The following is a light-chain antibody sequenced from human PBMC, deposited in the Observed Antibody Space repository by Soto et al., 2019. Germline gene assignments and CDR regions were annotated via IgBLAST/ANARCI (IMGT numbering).Light chain of an antibody. V-gene: IGKV3-11*01. Sequence: EIVLTQPPAPLPLSPGDRATLSCRASRSVDRYLAWYQKKPGQAPRLLIYDTSDRATGIPDRFSGSGSGTDFTLTISSLEPEDFAVYYCQQGSNWYTFGQGTKLEIK. J-gene: IGKJ2*01. CDR3: QQGSNWYT. CDR1: RSVDRY. CDR2: DTS.